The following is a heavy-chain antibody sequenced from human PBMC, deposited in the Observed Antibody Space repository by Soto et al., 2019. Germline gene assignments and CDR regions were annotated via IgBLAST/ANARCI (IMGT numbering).Heavy chain of an antibody. Sequence: ASVKVSCKASGGTFSSYTISWVRQAPGQGLEWMGRIIPILGIANYAQKFQGRVTITADKSTSTAYMELSSLRSEDTAVYYCASSSSSSDSSNFDYWGQGTLVTVSS. V-gene: IGHV1-69*02. D-gene: IGHD6-6*01. CDR3: ASSSSSSDSSNFDY. CDR2: IIPILGIA. J-gene: IGHJ4*02. CDR1: GGTFSSYT.